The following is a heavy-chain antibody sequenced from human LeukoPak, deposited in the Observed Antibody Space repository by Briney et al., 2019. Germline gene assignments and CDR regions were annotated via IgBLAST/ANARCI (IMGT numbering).Heavy chain of an antibody. V-gene: IGHV1-69*05. Sequence: SVKVSCKASGGTFSSYAISWVRQAPGQGLEWMGRIIPIFGTANYAQKFQGRVTITTDESTSTAYMELSSLRSEDTAVYYCARMGIAVAGTAFIFDYWGQETLVTVSS. D-gene: IGHD6-19*01. CDR2: IIPIFGTA. J-gene: IGHJ4*02. CDR1: GGTFSSYA. CDR3: ARMGIAVAGTAFIFDY.